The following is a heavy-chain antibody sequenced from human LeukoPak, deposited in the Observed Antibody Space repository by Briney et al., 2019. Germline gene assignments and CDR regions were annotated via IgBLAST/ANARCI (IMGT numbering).Heavy chain of an antibody. D-gene: IGHD3-22*01. V-gene: IGHV3-43D*03. J-gene: IGHJ4*02. CDR2: ISWDGGST. CDR3: AKDIAVKGYYDSSGCDY. Sequence: TGGSLRLSCAASGFTFDDYAMHWVRRAPGKGLEWVSLISWDGGSTYYADSVKGRFTISRDNSKNSLYLQMNSLRAEDTALYHCAKDIAVKGYYDSSGCDYWGQGTLVTVSS. CDR1: GFTFDDYA.